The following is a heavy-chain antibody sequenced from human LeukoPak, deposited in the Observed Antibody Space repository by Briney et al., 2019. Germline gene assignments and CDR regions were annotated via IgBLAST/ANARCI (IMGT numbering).Heavy chain of an antibody. CDR3: ARDPEYSSSWYSGAFDI. CDR2: IYYSGST. Sequence: TSETLSLTCTVSGGSISSYYWSWIRQPPGKGLEWIGYIYYSGSTNYNPSLKSRVTISVDTSKNQFSLKLSSVTAADTAVYYCARDPEYSSSWYSGAFDIWGQGTMVTVSS. D-gene: IGHD6-13*01. J-gene: IGHJ3*02. V-gene: IGHV4-59*01. CDR1: GGSISSYY.